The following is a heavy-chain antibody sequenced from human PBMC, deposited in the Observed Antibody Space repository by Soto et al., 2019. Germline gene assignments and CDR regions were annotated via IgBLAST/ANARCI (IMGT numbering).Heavy chain of an antibody. Sequence: SETLSLTCAVYGGSFSGYYWSWIRQPPGKGLEWIGEINHSGSTNYNPSLKSRVTISVDTSKNQFSLKLSSVTAADTAVYYCARGSTAVYCSGGSCKSSYYMDVWGKGTTVTVSS. CDR1: GGSFSGYY. J-gene: IGHJ6*03. CDR3: ARGSTAVYCSGGSCKSSYYMDV. D-gene: IGHD2-15*01. V-gene: IGHV4-34*01. CDR2: INHSGST.